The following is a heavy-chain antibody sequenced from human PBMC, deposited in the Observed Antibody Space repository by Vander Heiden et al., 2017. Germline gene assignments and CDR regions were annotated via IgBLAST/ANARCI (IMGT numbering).Heavy chain of an antibody. CDR1: GFTFSLYA. V-gene: IGHV3-23*01. CDR3: AKDREGTVSDYFDY. Sequence: VPLFESGGGLVQPVGSLRLSCAVSGFTFSLYAVTGVRQVPGKGLEWVSSMSGSGDTTYYVDSVKGRFTISRDYSKNTLYLQMSGLRAEDTSVYYCAKDREGTVSDYFDYWGQGTLVTVSS. D-gene: IGHD6-19*01. J-gene: IGHJ4*02. CDR2: MSGSGDTT.